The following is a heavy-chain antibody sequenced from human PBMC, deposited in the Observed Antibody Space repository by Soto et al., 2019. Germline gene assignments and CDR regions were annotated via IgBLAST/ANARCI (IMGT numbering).Heavy chain of an antibody. Sequence: GGSLRLSCAASGFTFSSYSMNWVRQAPGKGLEWVSSISSSSSYIYYADSVKGRFTISRDNAKNSLYLQMNSLRAEDTAVYYCERDRRDGSWFDYWGQGTLVTVSS. V-gene: IGHV3-21*01. CDR3: ERDRRDGSWFDY. J-gene: IGHJ4*02. CDR1: GFTFSSYS. D-gene: IGHD5-12*01. CDR2: ISSSSSYI.